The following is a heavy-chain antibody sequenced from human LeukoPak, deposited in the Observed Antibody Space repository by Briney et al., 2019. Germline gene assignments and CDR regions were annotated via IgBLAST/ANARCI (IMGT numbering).Heavy chain of an antibody. J-gene: IGHJ4*02. CDR2: IKQDGSVK. CDR1: EFTFSSYR. CDR3: ARGRYSSRSGGYYFDI. D-gene: IGHD2-2*01. V-gene: IGHV3-7*03. Sequence: GGSLRLSCAASEFTFSSYRMSWVRQGPGKGLEWVANIKQDGSVKTYVDSVKGRFTISRDNAKSSLHLQMNSLRAEDTAVYYCARGRYSSRSGGYYFDIWGQGTLVTVSS.